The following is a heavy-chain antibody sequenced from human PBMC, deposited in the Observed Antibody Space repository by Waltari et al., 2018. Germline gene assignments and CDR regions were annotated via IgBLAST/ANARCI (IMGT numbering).Heavy chain of an antibody. CDR2: INHSGST. D-gene: IGHD3-3*01. J-gene: IGHJ5*02. CDR1: GGSFSGYY. CDR3: ALFHSYDFWSGYYVDWFDP. Sequence: QVQLQQWGAGLLKPSKTLSLTCAVYGGSFSGYYWSWIRQPPGKGLEWIGEINHSGSTNYHPSLKSRVTISVDTSKNQFSLKLSSVTAADTAVYYCALFHSYDFWSGYYVDWFDPWGQGTLVTVSS. V-gene: IGHV4-34*01.